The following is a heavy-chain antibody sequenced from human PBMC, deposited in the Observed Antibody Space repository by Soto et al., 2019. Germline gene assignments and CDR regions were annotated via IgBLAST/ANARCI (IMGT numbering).Heavy chain of an antibody. J-gene: IGHJ6*02. CDR3: ARSERRIVVVSRGGYYGLDV. Sequence: QVQLQESGPGLVKPSGTLSLTCAVSGGSISSPNWWSWVRQPPGKGLEWIGEIYETGYTNYNPSLKSRVTISVDKSKNQLSLKLSSVTAADTAVYYCARSERRIVVVSRGGYYGLDVWGQGTTVTVSS. V-gene: IGHV4-4*02. D-gene: IGHD3-22*01. CDR2: IYETGYT. CDR1: GGSISSPNW.